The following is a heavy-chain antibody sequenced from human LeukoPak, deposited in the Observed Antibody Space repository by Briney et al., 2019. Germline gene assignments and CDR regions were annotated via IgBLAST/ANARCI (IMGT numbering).Heavy chain of an antibody. CDR2: IYYSGST. V-gene: IGHV4-61*01. D-gene: IGHD2-15*01. CDR3: ARDPRSSGYCSGGSCSDWFDP. CDR1: GGSVSRGSYY. Sequence: SETLSLTCTVSGGSVSRGSYYWNWIRQAPGKGLEWIGYIYYSGSTNYNPSLKSRVTISVDTSKNQFSLKLSSVTAADTAVYYCARDPRSSGYCSGGSCSDWFDPWGQGTLVTVSS. J-gene: IGHJ5*02.